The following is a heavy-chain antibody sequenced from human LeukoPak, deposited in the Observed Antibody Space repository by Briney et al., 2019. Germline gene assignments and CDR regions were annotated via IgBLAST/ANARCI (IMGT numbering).Heavy chain of an antibody. J-gene: IGHJ4*02. V-gene: IGHV3-11*04. CDR2: ISSSGSTI. CDR1: GFTFSDYY. CDR3: AKGGYSSSWYYFDY. D-gene: IGHD6-13*01. Sequence: PGGSLRLSCAASGFTFSDYYMSWIRQAPGKGLEWVSYISSSGSTIYYADSVKGRFTIFRDNAKNSLYLQMNSLRAEDTAVYYCAKGGYSSSWYYFDYWGQGTLVTVSS.